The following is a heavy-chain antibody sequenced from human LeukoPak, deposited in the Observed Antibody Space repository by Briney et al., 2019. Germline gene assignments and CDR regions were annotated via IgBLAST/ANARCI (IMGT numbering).Heavy chain of an antibody. CDR1: GFTFSSYG. D-gene: IGHD1-1*01. V-gene: IGHV3-21*05. Sequence: GGSLRLSCAASGFTFSSYGMHWVRQAPGKGLEWVSYISSSSSYTNYADSVKGRFTISRDNAKNSLYLQMNSLRAEDTAVYYCARSQRRSYYGMDVWGQGTTVTVSS. CDR2: ISSSSSYT. CDR3: ARSQRRSYYGMDV. J-gene: IGHJ6*02.